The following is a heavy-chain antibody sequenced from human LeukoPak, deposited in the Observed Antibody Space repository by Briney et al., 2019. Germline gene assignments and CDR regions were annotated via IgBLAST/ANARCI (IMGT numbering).Heavy chain of an antibody. CDR2: INPNSGGT. Sequence: ASVKVSCKASGYTFAGNYIHWVRQAPGQGLGWMGWINPNSGGTNYAQKFQGRVTMTRDTSISTAYMELSRLRSDDTAVYYCAREGNDILTGQIGNWFDPWGQGTLVTVSS. CDR1: GYTFAGNY. J-gene: IGHJ5*02. D-gene: IGHD3-9*01. CDR3: AREGNDILTGQIGNWFDP. V-gene: IGHV1-2*02.